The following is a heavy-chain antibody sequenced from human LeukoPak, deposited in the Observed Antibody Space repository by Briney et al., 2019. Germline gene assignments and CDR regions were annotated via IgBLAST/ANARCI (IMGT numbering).Heavy chain of an antibody. CDR3: ARDLSGMLRYFDWPIQGFGMDV. CDR1: GFTFSSYA. J-gene: IGHJ6*04. Sequence: GGSLRLSCAASGFTFSSYAMHWVRQAPGKGLEGVAVISYDGSNKYYADSVKGRFTISRDNSKNTLYLQMNSLRAEDTAVYYCARDLSGMLRYFDWPIQGFGMDVWGKGTTVTVSS. CDR2: ISYDGSNK. V-gene: IGHV3-30*04. D-gene: IGHD3-9*01.